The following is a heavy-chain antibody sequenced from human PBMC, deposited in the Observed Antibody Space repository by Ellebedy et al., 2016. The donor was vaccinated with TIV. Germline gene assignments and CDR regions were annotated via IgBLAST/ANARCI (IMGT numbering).Heavy chain of an antibody. CDR3: ATDLQQWLGFDY. J-gene: IGHJ4*02. V-gene: IGHV1-24*01. CDR2: FDPEDGET. CDR1: GYTLTELS. Sequence: AASVKVSCKVSGYTLTELSMHWVRQAPGKGLEWMGGFDPEDGETIYAQKFQGRVTMIEDTSTDTAYMELSSLRSEDTAVYYCATDLQQWLGFDYWGQGTLVTVSS. D-gene: IGHD6-19*01.